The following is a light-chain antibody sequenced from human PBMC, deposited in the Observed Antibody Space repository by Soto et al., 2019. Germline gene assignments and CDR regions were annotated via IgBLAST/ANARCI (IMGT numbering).Light chain of an antibody. CDR2: DAS. CDR1: QSVASY. CDR3: QQRRAWPLT. V-gene: IGKV3-11*01. Sequence: EIVLTQSPATLSLSPGERATLSCMASQSVASYLAWYQQKPGQAPRLLIYDASNRATGIPARFSGSGSGTDFTLTISSLDPEDFAVYYCQQRRAWPLTFGQGTKLEIK. J-gene: IGKJ2*01.